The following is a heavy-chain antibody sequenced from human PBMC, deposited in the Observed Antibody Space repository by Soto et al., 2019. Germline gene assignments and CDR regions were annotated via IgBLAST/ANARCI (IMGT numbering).Heavy chain of an antibody. CDR2: ISYDGSNK. CDR3: AKALAAAGTGFDY. Sequence: GGSLRLSCAASGFTFSSYGMHWVRQAPGKGLEWVAVISYDGSNKYYADSVKGRFTISRDNSKNPMYMQMNRVRAEDTAAYSCAKALAAAGTGFDYWGQGTLVTVSS. D-gene: IGHD6-13*01. CDR1: GFTFSSYG. V-gene: IGHV3-30*18. J-gene: IGHJ4*02.